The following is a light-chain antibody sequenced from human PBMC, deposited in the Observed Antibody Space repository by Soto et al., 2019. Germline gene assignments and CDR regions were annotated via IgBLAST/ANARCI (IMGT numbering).Light chain of an antibody. CDR1: SSNIGAGYD. V-gene: IGLV1-40*01. J-gene: IGLJ2*01. CDR3: HSYDSSLRGVV. Sequence: QSVLTQPPSVSGAPGQRVTISCTGSSSNIGAGYDEHWYQQLPGTAPKLLIYGTSSRPSGVPGRFSGSKSGTSASLAITGLQPEDEADYYCHSYDSSLRGVVFGRGTQLTVL. CDR2: GTS.